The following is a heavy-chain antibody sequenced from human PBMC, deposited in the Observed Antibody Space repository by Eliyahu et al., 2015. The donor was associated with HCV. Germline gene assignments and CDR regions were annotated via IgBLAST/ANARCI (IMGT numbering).Heavy chain of an antibody. Sequence: EVQLLESGGGLVQPGGSLXLSCAASGFXFSSSAMSWVRQAPGKGLEWVSTISGSGGTTYYADSVKGRFTISRDNSKNTLYLQMNSLRAEDTAVYYCAKDQGGRWLQIDYWGQGTLVTVSS. CDR2: ISGSGGTT. J-gene: IGHJ4*02. V-gene: IGHV3-23*01. D-gene: IGHD5-24*01. CDR3: AKDQGGRWLQIDY. CDR1: GFXFSSSA.